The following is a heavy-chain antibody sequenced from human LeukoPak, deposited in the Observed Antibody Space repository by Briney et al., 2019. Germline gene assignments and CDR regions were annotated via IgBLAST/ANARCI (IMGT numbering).Heavy chain of an antibody. CDR1: GYTLTELS. V-gene: IGHV1-24*01. CDR3: ATDLRLGPRLLWFRELFW. D-gene: IGHD3-10*01. CDR2: FDPEDGET. J-gene: IGHJ4*02. Sequence: GASVKVSCKVSGYTLTELSMHWVRQAPGKGLEWMGGFDPEDGETIYAQKFQGRVTMTEDTSTDTAYMELSSLRSEDTAVYYCATDLRLGPRLLWFRELFWWGQGTLVTVSS.